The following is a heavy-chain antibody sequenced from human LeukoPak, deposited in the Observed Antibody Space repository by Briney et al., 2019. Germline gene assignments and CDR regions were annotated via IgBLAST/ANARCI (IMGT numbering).Heavy chain of an antibody. V-gene: IGHV3-7*01. CDR1: GFTFSSYW. CDR3: ARDLSVGIAARAIDY. Sequence: GGSLRLSCAASGFTFSSYWMSWVRQAPGKGLEWVANIKQDGSEKYYVDSVKGRFTISRDNAKNSLYLQMNSLRAEDTAVYYCARDLSVGIAARAIDYWGQGTLVTVSS. D-gene: IGHD6-6*01. CDR2: IKQDGSEK. J-gene: IGHJ4*02.